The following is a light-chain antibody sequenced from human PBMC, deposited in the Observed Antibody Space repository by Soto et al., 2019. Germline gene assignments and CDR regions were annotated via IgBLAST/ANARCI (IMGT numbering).Light chain of an antibody. Sequence: DIQMTHSPSSLSASVLYKVTITFRSSQSISSSLNWYQQKSGKAPNLLIYGVSRLQGGVPSRFSGSGSGTDFTLSISSLQPEDFATYYCQQSYTAPSINFGQGTRLEIK. CDR2: GVS. CDR1: QSISSS. J-gene: IGKJ5*01. V-gene: IGKV1-39*01. CDR3: QQSYTAPSIN.